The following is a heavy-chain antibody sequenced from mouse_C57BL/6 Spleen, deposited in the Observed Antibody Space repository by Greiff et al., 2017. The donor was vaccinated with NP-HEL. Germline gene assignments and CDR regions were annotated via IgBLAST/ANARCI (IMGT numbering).Heavy chain of an antibody. CDR1: GYTFTDYY. Sequence: VQLQQSGAELVRPGASVKLSCKASGYTFTDYYINWVKQRPGQGLEWIARIYPGSGNTYYNEKFKGKATLTAEKSSSTAYMQLSSLTSEDSAVYCCATNYYGSSYWYFDVWGTGTTVTVSS. CDR3: ATNYYGSSYWYFDV. D-gene: IGHD1-1*01. J-gene: IGHJ1*03. V-gene: IGHV1-76*01. CDR2: IYPGSGNT.